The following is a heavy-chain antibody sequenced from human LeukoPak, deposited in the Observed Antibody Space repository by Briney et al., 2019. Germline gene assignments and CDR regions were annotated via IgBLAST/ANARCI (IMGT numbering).Heavy chain of an antibody. CDR1: GFTFSSYE. CDR2: ISSSGSVI. Sequence: GGSLTLSCAASGFTFSSYEMNWVRQAPGKGLEWVSYISSSGSVIYYADSVKGRFTISRDNAKNSLYLQMNSLRAEDTAVYYCARVLYGYWGRGTLVTVSS. J-gene: IGHJ4*02. D-gene: IGHD3-10*01. CDR3: ARVLYGY. V-gene: IGHV3-48*03.